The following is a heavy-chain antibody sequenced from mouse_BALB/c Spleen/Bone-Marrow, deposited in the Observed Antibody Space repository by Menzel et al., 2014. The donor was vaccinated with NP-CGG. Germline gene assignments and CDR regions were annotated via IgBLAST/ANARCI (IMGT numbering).Heavy chain of an antibody. CDR2: INPSNGRT. CDR1: GYTFTSYW. CDR3: ARTYFDY. Sequence: QVQLQQSGAELVKPGASVKLSCKASGYTFTSYWMHWVKQRPGQGLEWIGEINPSNGRTNYNEKFESKATLTVDKSPSTAYMQLSSLTSEDSAVYYCARTYFDYWGQGTTLTVSS. J-gene: IGHJ2*01. V-gene: IGHV1S81*02.